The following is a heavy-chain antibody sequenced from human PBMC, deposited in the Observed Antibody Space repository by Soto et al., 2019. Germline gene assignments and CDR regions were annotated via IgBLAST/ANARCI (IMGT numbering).Heavy chain of an antibody. CDR3: ARDWAGILPVYGMDV. CDR2: ISAYNGNT. Sequence: ASVKVSCKASGYTLTSYGISWVRQAPGQGLEWMGWISAYNGNTNYAQKLQGRVTMTTDTSTSTAYMELRSLRSDDTAVYYCARDWAGILPVYGMDVWGQGTTVTVSS. D-gene: IGHD3-9*01. CDR1: GYTLTSYG. V-gene: IGHV1-18*01. J-gene: IGHJ6*02.